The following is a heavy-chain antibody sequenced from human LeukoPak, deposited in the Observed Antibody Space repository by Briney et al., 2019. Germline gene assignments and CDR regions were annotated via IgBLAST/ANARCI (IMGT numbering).Heavy chain of an antibody. D-gene: IGHD3-22*01. CDR3: ARARLDVYGMDV. Sequence: SATLSLTRTVAARSISSEYWSSTRQPPGKGLGCTGYFYYSGSSKYNPSLKNRVTISVEKSKNQFSLKLSSVTAADTAVYYCARARLDVYGMDVWGQGTTVTVSS. V-gene: IGHV4-59*01. J-gene: IGHJ6*02. CDR2: FYYSGSS. CDR1: ARSISSEY.